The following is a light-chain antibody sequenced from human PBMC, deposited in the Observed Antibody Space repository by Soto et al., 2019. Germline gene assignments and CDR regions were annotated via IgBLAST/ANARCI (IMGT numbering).Light chain of an antibody. Sequence: QSALTQPASVSGSPGQSITISCTGTSSDVGGYNYVSWYQQHPGKAPKLIIFEGDRRPSGVSGRFSGSKSGNTASLTISGLQAEDEADYYCCSFARSSNFYVFGTGTKVTVL. CDR1: SSDVGGYNY. CDR3: CSFARSSNFYV. CDR2: EGD. J-gene: IGLJ1*01. V-gene: IGLV2-23*01.